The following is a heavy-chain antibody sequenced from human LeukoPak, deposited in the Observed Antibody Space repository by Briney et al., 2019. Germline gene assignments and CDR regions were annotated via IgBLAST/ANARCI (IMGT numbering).Heavy chain of an antibody. D-gene: IGHD2-2*01. CDR2: ISSSRSGSKSYI. V-gene: IGHV3-21*06. Sequence: PGGSLRLSCVASGFTFSFYIMNWVRQAPGKGLEWVSSISSSRSGSKSYIYYADSVKGRFTVSRDNAKNSLYLQMNSLRAEDTAVYYCARDCTSATCYSGLDVRGQGTTVTVSS. CDR3: ARDCTSATCYSGLDV. CDR1: GFTFSFYI. J-gene: IGHJ6*02.